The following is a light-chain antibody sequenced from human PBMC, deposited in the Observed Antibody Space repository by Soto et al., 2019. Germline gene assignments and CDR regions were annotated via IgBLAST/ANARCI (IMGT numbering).Light chain of an antibody. Sequence: EIVLTQSPGTLSLSPGKRATLSCRASQSVSSKYLAWYQQKPGQPPRLLIYGTSSRATGIPDRFSGSGSGTDFTLTISRLEPEDFAVYYCQQYDPSPPLTFGGATKVELK. CDR3: QQYDPSPPLT. CDR1: QSVSSKY. J-gene: IGKJ4*01. CDR2: GTS. V-gene: IGKV3-20*01.